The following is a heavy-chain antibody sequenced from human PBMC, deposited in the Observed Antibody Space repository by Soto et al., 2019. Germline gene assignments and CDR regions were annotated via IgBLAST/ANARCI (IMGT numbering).Heavy chain of an antibody. D-gene: IGHD5-12*01. CDR3: ARGVRGYSGYSNYYYYYMDV. Sequence: ASVKVSCKASGYTFTSYYMHWVRQAPGQGLEWMGIINPSGGSTSYAQKFQGRVTMTRDTSTSTVYMELSSLRSEDTAVYYCARGVRGYSGYSNYYYYYMDVWGKGTTVTVSS. CDR1: GYTFTSYY. V-gene: IGHV1-46*01. CDR2: INPSGGST. J-gene: IGHJ6*03.